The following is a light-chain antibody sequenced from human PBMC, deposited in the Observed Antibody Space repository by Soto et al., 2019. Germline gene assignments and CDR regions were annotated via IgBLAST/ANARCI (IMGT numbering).Light chain of an antibody. V-gene: IGLV2-23*01. CDR2: EGS. CDR1: SSDVGSYNL. Sequence: QSVVTQPASVSGSPGQSITISCTGISSDVGSYNLVSWYQQHPGKAPKLMIYEGSKRPSGVSNRFSGSKSGNTASLTISGLQAEDEADYYCCSYAGGSTVFGGGTKLTVL. J-gene: IGLJ2*01. CDR3: CSYAGGSTV.